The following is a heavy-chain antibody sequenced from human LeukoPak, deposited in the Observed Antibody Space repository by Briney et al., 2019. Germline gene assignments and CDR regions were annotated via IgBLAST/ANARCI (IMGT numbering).Heavy chain of an antibody. D-gene: IGHD1-26*01. CDR2: FDPVDGET. V-gene: IGHV1-24*01. Sequence: GASVKVSCKVSGYTLTELSMHWVRPAPGKGLEWMGGFDPVDGETIYAQKFQGRVTMTEDTSTDTAYMELSSLRSEDTAVYYCATDRILNSGSYSGFDYWGQGTLVTVSS. J-gene: IGHJ4*02. CDR3: ATDRILNSGSYSGFDY. CDR1: GYTLTELS.